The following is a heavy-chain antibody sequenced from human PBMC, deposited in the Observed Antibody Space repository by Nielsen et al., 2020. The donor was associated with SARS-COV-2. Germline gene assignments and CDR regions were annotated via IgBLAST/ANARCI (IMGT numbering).Heavy chain of an antibody. V-gene: IGHV3-30-3*01. CDR2: ISYDGSNK. Sequence: GESLKISCAASGFTFSSYAMHWVRQAPGKGLEWVAVISYDGSNKYYADSVKGRFTISRDNSKNTLYLQMNSLRAEDTAVYYCARVGSSSWYGGFDYWGQGTLVTVSS. CDR3: ARVGSSSWYGGFDY. J-gene: IGHJ4*02. D-gene: IGHD6-13*01. CDR1: GFTFSSYA.